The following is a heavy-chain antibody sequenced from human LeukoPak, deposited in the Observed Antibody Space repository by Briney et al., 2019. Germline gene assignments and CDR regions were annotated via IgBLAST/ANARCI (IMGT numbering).Heavy chain of an antibody. CDR2: IFYSGTT. V-gene: IGHV4-59*08. CDR3: ARHTVGGLAIFDY. J-gene: IGHJ4*02. Sequence: SETLSLTCTVSGGSIISYYWSWIRQPPGKGLEWIGYIFYSGTTQYNPSLRSRLSISVDTSKNQFSLKLSSVTAADTAVYYCARHTVGGLAIFDYWGQGTLVTVSS. D-gene: IGHD1-26*01. CDR1: GGSIISYY.